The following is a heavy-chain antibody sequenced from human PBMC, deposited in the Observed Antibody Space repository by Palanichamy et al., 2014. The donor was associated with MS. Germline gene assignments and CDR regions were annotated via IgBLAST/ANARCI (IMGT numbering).Heavy chain of an antibody. D-gene: IGHD1-26*01. CDR1: GGTFSGYV. J-gene: IGHJ4*02. CDR3: ARSGIVGATRVFDN. Sequence: QVQLVQSGAEVKKPGSSVKVSCKASGGTFSGYVINWVRQAPGQGLEWMGGIIPIVGTANYAQKFQGRVTITADKLTSTAYMELSSLRSEDMAVFYCARSGIVGATRVFDNWGQGTLVTVSS. CDR2: IIPIVGTA. V-gene: IGHV1-69*06.